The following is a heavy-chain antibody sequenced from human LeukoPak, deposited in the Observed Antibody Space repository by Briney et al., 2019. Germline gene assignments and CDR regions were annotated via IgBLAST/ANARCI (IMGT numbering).Heavy chain of an antibody. CDR1: GGSFSGYY. D-gene: IGHD6-13*01. CDR3: ARQGSSWYFSFDY. J-gene: IGHJ4*02. V-gene: IGHV4-34*01. CDR2: INHSGST. Sequence: PSETLSLTCAVYGGSFSGYYWSWIRQPPGKGLEWIGEINHSGSTNYNPSLKSRVTISVDTSKNQFSLKLSSVTAADTAVYYCARQGSSWYFSFDYWGQGTLVTVSS.